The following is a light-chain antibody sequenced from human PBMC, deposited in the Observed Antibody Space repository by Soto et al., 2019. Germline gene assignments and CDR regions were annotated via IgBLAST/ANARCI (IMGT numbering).Light chain of an antibody. J-gene: IGKJ2*01. Sequence: EIVLTQSPATLSLSPGERATLSCRTSQSVNSYLAWYQQKLGQPPRLLIYDAASRATGIPARFSGSRSGTDFIPTTSSREPEDYAVYYCQQRINCPPYTFGQGTKLEIK. CDR1: QSVNSY. CDR2: DAA. V-gene: IGKV3-11*01. CDR3: QQRINCPPYT.